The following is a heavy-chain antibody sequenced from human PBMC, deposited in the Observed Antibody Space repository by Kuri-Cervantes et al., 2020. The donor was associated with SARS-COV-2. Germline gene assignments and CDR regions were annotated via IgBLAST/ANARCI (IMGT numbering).Heavy chain of an antibody. D-gene: IGHD2-21*02. J-gene: IGHJ6*02. CDR2: IDVSDSYT. CDR1: GYSLTNFW. Sequence: KVSCKGFGYSLTNFWISWVRQMPGKGLEWMGRIDVSDSYTNYSPSFQGHVTMSADRSIGTAYLHWGRLKASDSAIYYCASHPLGVPYYGGDCSIPSYIIDVWGQGTTVTVSS. V-gene: IGHV5-10-1*01. CDR3: ASHPLGVPYYGGDCSIPSYIIDV.